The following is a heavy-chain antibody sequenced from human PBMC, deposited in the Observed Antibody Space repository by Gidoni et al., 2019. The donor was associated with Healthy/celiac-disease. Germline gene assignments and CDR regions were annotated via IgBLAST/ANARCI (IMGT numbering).Heavy chain of an antibody. CDR2: IYTSGST. Sequence: QVQLQESGPGLVKPSETLSLTCTVPGGSISSYYWSWIRQPAGKGLEWIGRIYTSGSTNYNPSLKSRVTMSVDTSKNQFSLKLSSVTAADTAVYYCASYDDSSGWRNFDYWGQGTLVTVSS. J-gene: IGHJ4*02. CDR3: ASYDDSSGWRNFDY. D-gene: IGHD6-19*01. V-gene: IGHV4-4*07. CDR1: GGSISSYY.